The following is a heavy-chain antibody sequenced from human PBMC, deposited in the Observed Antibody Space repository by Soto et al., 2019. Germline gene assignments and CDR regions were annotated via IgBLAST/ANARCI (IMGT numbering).Heavy chain of an antibody. CDR1: GFTFSSYS. CDR2: ISSSSSYM. D-gene: IGHD2-2*02. J-gene: IGHJ4*02. CDR3: AIYCSSTSCYINY. V-gene: IGHV3-21*01. Sequence: GGSLRLSCAASGFTFSSYSMNWVRQAPGKGLEWVSSISSSSSYMYYADSVKGRFTISRDNAKNSLYLQMNSLRAEDTAVYYCAIYCSSTSCYINYWGQGTLVTVSS.